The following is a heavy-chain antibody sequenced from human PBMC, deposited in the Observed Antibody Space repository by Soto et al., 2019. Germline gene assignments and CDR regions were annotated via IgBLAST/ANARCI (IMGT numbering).Heavy chain of an antibody. CDR3: ARAATNTSPWRPLHNS. CDR2: IYYSGSA. CDR1: NGSISGHY. Sequence: QVQLQESGPGLVKPSETLSLTCIVSNGSISGHYWSWIRQPPGKGLEWIGDIYYSGSATYNPSLRTRVTISLGKSKNQFSLNSNSVTAPDTTIYSCARAATNTSPWRPLHNSWGPGTLVTASS. D-gene: IGHD6-25*01. J-gene: IGHJ4*02. V-gene: IGHV4-59*08.